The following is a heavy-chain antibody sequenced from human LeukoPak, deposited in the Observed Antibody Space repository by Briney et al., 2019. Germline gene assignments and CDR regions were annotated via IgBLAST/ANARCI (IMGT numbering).Heavy chain of an antibody. CDR2: INPSGGST. J-gene: IGHJ4*02. Sequence: ASVTVSCTASGYTFTSYYMHWVRQAPGQGLEWMGIINPSGGSTSYAQKFQGRVTITADESTSTAYMELSSLRSEDTAVYYCARGGGGIDYWGQGTLVTVSS. CDR1: GYTFTSYY. CDR3: ARGGGGIDY. V-gene: IGHV1-46*01. D-gene: IGHD3-16*01.